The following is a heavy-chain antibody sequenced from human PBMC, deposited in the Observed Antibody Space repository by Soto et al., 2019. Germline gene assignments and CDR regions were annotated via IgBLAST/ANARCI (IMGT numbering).Heavy chain of an antibody. Sequence: QVHLQQWGAGLLKPSETLSLTCCVYGGSFCTSYWAWIRQSPEKGLEWIGEINDNGDSNYNPSLKMRVTISLDMSENQFSLKLIPVAAADTAVYYCARVTRFPDAFDIWGQGTPVIVSS. V-gene: IGHV4-34*01. CDR2: INDNGDS. CDR1: GGSFCTSY. CDR3: ARVTRFPDAFDI. J-gene: IGHJ3*02.